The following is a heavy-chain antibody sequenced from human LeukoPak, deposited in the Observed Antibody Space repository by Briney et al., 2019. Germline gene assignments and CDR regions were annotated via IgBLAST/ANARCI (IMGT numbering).Heavy chain of an antibody. Sequence: GGSLRLSCAASGFTFDDYAMHWVRQAPGKGLEWVSLISWDGGSTYYADSVKGRFTISRDNSKNSLYLQMNSLRAEDTALYYCAKGHGHGSGSYYKWGIYYYYGMDVWGQGNPGHRLL. CDR3: AKGHGHGSGSYYKWGIYYYYGMDV. CDR2: ISWDGGST. D-gene: IGHD3-10*01. CDR1: GFTFDDYA. J-gene: IGHJ6*02. V-gene: IGHV3-43D*03.